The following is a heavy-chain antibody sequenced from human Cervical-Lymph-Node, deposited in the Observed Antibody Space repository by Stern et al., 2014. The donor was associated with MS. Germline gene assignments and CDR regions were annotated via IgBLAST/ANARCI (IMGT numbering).Heavy chain of an antibody. J-gene: IGHJ4*02. CDR2: ISNSGDGT. CDR1: GFTFSSHG. Sequence: EVQLLESGGNLVQPGGSLRLSCAASGFTFSSHGMSWVRQAPGKGLEWISTISNSGDGTYYGDSVKGRFTISRDNSKNTVFLQMNSLRVEDTALYYCAKASRTSMFDYWGQGTLVTVSS. CDR3: AKASRTSMFDY. D-gene: IGHD2/OR15-2a*01. V-gene: IGHV3-23*01.